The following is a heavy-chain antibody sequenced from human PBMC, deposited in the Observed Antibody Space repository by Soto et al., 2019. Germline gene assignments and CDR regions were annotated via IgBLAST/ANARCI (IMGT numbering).Heavy chain of an antibody. CDR3: ATARSSMADFDY. V-gene: IGHV1-24*01. CDR1: GYTLTELS. J-gene: IGHJ4*02. CDR2: FDPEDGET. D-gene: IGHD3-10*01. Sequence: ASVKVSCKVSGYTLTELSMHWVRQAPGKGLEWMGGFDPEDGETIYAQKFQGRVTMTEDTSTDTAYMELSSLRSEDTAVYYCATARSSMADFDYWGQGTLVTVSS.